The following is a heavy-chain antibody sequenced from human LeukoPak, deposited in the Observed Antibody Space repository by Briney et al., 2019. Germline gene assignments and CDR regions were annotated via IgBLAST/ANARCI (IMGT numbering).Heavy chain of an antibody. Sequence: SETLSLTCVVYGGSFSGYYWSWIRQPPGKGLEWIGEINHSGSTNYNPSLKSRVTTSVDTSKNQFSLKLSSVTAADTAVYYCARYSSSSGGMDVWGQGTTVTVSS. J-gene: IGHJ6*02. CDR2: INHSGST. D-gene: IGHD6-6*01. V-gene: IGHV4-34*01. CDR3: ARYSSSSGGMDV. CDR1: GGSFSGYY.